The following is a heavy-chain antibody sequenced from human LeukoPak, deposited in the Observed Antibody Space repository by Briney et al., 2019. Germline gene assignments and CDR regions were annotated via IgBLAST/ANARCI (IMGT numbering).Heavy chain of an antibody. V-gene: IGHV3-23*01. Sequence: GGSLRLSCAASGFTFTSYAMSWVRQAPGKGLEWVSTISDSSDRTYYADSVKGRFTISRDNSKNTLYLQMNSLRAEDTAVYYCAKDLVYDSSGPQYYFDYWGQGTLVTVSS. CDR2: ISDSSDRT. D-gene: IGHD3-22*01. CDR1: GFTFTSYA. CDR3: AKDLVYDSSGPQYYFDY. J-gene: IGHJ4*02.